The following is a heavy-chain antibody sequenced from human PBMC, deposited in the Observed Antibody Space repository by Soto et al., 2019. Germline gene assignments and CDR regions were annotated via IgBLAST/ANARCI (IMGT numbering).Heavy chain of an antibody. CDR1: GGSISSSNW. CDR3: ARGAPSSSFYYYYYYGMDV. CDR2: IYHSGST. J-gene: IGHJ6*02. D-gene: IGHD6-13*01. Sequence: SETLSLTCTVSGGSISSSNWWSWVRQPPGKGLEWIGEIYHSGSTNYNPSLKSRVTISVDKSKNQFSLKLSSVTAADTAVYYCARGAPSSSFYYYYYYGMDVWGQGTTVT. V-gene: IGHV4-4*02.